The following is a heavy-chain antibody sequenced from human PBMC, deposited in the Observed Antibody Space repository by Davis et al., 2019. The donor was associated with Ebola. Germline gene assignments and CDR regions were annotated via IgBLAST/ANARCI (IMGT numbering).Heavy chain of an antibody. V-gene: IGHV3-23*01. CDR1: GFTFSSYS. CDR3: ARRGEASPASGKYYFDY. CDR2: LNRYGSST. J-gene: IGHJ4*02. D-gene: IGHD3-10*01. Sequence: GGSLRLSCAASGFTFSSYSMNWVRQAPGKGLEWVSGLNRYGSSTFYADSVKGRFTISRDNSKSTLYLQMNSLRAEDTAVYYCARRGEASPASGKYYFDYWGQGTLVTVSS.